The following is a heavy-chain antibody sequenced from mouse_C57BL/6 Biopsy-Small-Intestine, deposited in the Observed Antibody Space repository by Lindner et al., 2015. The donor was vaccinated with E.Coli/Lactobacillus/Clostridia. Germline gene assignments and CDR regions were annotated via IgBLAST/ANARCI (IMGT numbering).Heavy chain of an antibody. V-gene: IGHV1-55*01. CDR1: GFTFTSYY. D-gene: IGHD2-4*01. Sequence: SVKVSCKASGFTFTSYYIHWVRQAPGQGLEWMGIINPSGGSATYAQKFQGRVTMTRDPSTSTVYMALSSLISEDTAVYYCARDPPYYDSNGYSRYYYGTDVWGQGTTVTVSS. J-gene: IGHJ1*01. CDR3: ARDPPYYDSNGYSRYYYGTDV. CDR2: INPSGGSA.